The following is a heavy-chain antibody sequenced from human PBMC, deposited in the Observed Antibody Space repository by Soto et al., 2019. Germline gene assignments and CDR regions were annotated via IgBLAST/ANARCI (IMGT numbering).Heavy chain of an antibody. V-gene: IGHV5-51*01. CDR3: ARTGLPAGDYFYYGLDV. J-gene: IGHJ6*02. CDR1: GYTFSSYW. Sequence: EVLLVQSGAEVKKPGESLKISCKGSGYTFSSYWIGWVRQMPGKGLEWMGIIYPGDSDTRYSPSFQGQVTISADKSISTAYLQWSSLKASDTAMYYCARTGLPAGDYFYYGLDVWGQGTTVTVSS. D-gene: IGHD2-2*01. CDR2: IYPGDSDT.